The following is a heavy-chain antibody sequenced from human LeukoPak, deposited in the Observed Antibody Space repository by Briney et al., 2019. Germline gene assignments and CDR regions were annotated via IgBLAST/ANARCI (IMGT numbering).Heavy chain of an antibody. CDR3: ARGPYYDSWSGYLDY. CDR1: GGSFSGYY. V-gene: IGHV4-34*01. J-gene: IGHJ4*02. CDR2: INHSGST. Sequence: SETLSLTCAVYGGSFSGYYWSWIRQPPGKGLEWIGEINHSGSTNYNPSLKSRVTISVDTSKNQFSLKLSSVTAADTAVYYCARGPYYDSWSGYLDYWGQGTLVTVSS. D-gene: IGHD3-3*01.